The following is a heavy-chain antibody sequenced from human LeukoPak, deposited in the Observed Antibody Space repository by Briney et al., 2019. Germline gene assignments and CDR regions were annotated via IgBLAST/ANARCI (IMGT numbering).Heavy chain of an antibody. CDR2: INHDGSET. D-gene: IGHD6-6*01. J-gene: IGHJ4*02. Sequence: GGSLRLSCAASGFTFSKYWMSWVRQAPGKGLEWVANINHDGSETYYVDSVKGRFTISRDNDKNSLFLQMISLRAEDTAVYYCAREGIYGSSSPPGYWGQGTLVTVSS. CDR3: AREGIYGSSSPPGY. CDR1: GFTFSKYW. V-gene: IGHV3-7*01.